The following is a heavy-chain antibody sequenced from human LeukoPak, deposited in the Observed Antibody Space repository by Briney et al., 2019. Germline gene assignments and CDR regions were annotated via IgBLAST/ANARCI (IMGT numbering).Heavy chain of an antibody. CDR2: IYPGDSDT. CDR1: GYSFTSYW. Sequence: GDSLKISCKGSGYSFTSYWIGWVRQLPGRGLEWMGIIYPGDSDTTYSPSLQGQVPISADKSISTAYLQWSSLKASDTAMYFCARLVAAAGLYNMDIWGQGTTVSVSS. CDR3: ARLVAAAGLYNMDI. V-gene: IGHV5-51*01. D-gene: IGHD6-13*01. J-gene: IGHJ6*02.